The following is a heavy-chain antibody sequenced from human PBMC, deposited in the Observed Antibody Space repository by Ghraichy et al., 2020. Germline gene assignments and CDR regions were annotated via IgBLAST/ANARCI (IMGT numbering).Heavy chain of an antibody. CDR1: GGSISSYY. Sequence: SETLSLTCTVSGGSISSYYWSWIRQPPGKGLEWIGYIYYSGSTNYNPSLKSRVTISVDTSKNQFSLKLSSVTAADTAVYYCARFLPEDPYLCSSTSCYEVSYYGMDVWGQGTTVTVSS. J-gene: IGHJ6*02. CDR2: IYYSGST. V-gene: IGHV4-59*01. CDR3: ARFLPEDPYLCSSTSCYEVSYYGMDV. D-gene: IGHD2-2*01.